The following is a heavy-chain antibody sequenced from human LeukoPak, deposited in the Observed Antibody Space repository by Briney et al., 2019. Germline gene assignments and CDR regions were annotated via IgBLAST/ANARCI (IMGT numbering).Heavy chain of an antibody. Sequence: PGGSLRLSCAASGFTFSSYAMSWARQAPGKGLEWVSAISGSGGSTYYADSVKGRFTISRDNSKNTLYLQMNSLRAEDTAVYYCAKRDCSSTSCHAFDCWGQGTLVTVSS. J-gene: IGHJ4*02. D-gene: IGHD2-2*01. CDR1: GFTFSSYA. CDR3: AKRDCSSTSCHAFDC. V-gene: IGHV3-23*01. CDR2: ISGSGGST.